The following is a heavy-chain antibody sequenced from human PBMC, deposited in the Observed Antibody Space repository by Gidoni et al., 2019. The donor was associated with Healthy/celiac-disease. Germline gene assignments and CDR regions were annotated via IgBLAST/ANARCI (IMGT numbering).Heavy chain of an antibody. Sequence: EVQLLESGGGLVQPGGSLRLSCAASGFPFSSYAMSWVRQAPGKGLEWVSAISGSGGSTYYADSVKGRFTISRDNSKNTLYLQMNSLRAEDTAVYYCAKALRYFDWPTSRNYFDYWGQGTLVTVSS. J-gene: IGHJ4*02. CDR3: AKALRYFDWPTSRNYFDY. CDR2: ISGSGGST. V-gene: IGHV3-23*01. CDR1: GFPFSSYA. D-gene: IGHD3-9*01.